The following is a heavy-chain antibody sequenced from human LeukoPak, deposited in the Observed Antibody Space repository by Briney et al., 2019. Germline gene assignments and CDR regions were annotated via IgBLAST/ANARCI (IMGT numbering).Heavy chain of an antibody. CDR2: IGWISGRI. CDR1: GFTFDAYS. V-gene: IGHV3-9*01. Sequence: GGSLRLSCAASGFTFDAYSMHWVRQAPGEGLEWVSGIGWISGRIDYADSVDGRFTISRDNAKNSLYLQMNSLRAEDTALYYCAKDFGYSCGYGFDYWGQGTLVTVSS. CDR3: AKDFGYSCGYGFDY. J-gene: IGHJ4*02. D-gene: IGHD5-18*01.